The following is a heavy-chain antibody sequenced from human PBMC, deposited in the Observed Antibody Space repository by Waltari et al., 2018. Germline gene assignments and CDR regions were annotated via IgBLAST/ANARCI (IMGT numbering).Heavy chain of an antibody. V-gene: IGHV1-46*01. Sequence: QVQLVQSGAEVKKPGASVKVSCKASGYTFTSYYMHWVRQAPGQGLEWMGIINPSGGSTSYARKFQGRVTMTRDTSTSTVYMELGSLRSEDTAVYYCARGTLLVHMLDYWGQVTLVTVSS. CDR1: GYTFTSYY. CDR2: INPSGGST. J-gene: IGHJ4*02. D-gene: IGHD2-8*02. CDR3: ARGTLLVHMLDY.